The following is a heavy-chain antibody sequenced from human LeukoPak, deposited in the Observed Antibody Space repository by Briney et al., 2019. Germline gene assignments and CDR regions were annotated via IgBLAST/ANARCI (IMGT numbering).Heavy chain of an antibody. CDR1: GFTFSSYA. CDR3: TTEVLRFLEWSQYFQH. Sequence: PGGSLRLSCAASGFTFSSYAMSWVRQAPGKGLEWVGRVKSKNDGGTTNYAAPVKGRFTISRDDSKNRLHLQMKSLKSEDTAVYYCTTEVLRFLEWSQYFQHWGQGTLVTVSS. V-gene: IGHV3-15*01. J-gene: IGHJ1*01. D-gene: IGHD3-3*01. CDR2: VKSKNDGGTT.